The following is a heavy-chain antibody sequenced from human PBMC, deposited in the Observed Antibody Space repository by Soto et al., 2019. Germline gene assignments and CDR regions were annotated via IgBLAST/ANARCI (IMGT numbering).Heavy chain of an antibody. D-gene: IGHD5-18*01. CDR3: ARGFIYGRSHYYYYGMDV. CDR2: IIPVFGTP. J-gene: IGHJ6*02. V-gene: IGHV1-69*12. CDR1: GGTFSSYV. Sequence: QVQLVQSGAEVKEPGSSVKVSCKASGGTFSSYVISWVRQAPGQGLEWMGGIIPVFGTPNYAQKFQGRVTITADEFTPTAYMELSSLTSEDTAVYYCARGFIYGRSHYYYYGMDVWGHGTTVTDSS.